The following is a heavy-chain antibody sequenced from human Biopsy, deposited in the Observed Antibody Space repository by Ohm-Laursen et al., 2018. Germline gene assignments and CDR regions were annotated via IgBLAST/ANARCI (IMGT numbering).Heavy chain of an antibody. Sequence: TLSLTCAVFGNTFSDYQWSWIRQPPGKGLGWIGQINQAGTTNYNPSLKSRVSISADASKYEFSLRLASVTAADTAVYLCGNEVRGRDYWGLGAQVTVSS. CDR1: GNTFSDYQ. CDR3: GNEVRGRDY. CDR2: INQAGTT. J-gene: IGHJ4*02. V-gene: IGHV4-34*08. D-gene: IGHD2-15*01.